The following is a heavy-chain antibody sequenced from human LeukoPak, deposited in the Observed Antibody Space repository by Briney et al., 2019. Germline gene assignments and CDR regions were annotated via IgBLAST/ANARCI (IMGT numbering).Heavy chain of an antibody. CDR2: IIPILGIA. CDR1: GGTFSSYT. J-gene: IGHJ4*02. D-gene: IGHD5-12*01. CDR3: ARGPHGYSGYDALDY. Sequence: AASVKVSCKASGGTFSSYTISWVRQAPGQGLEWMGRIIPILGIANYAQKFQGRVTITADKSTSTAYMELSSLRSEDTAVYHCARGPHGYSGYDALDYWGQGTLVTVSS. V-gene: IGHV1-69*02.